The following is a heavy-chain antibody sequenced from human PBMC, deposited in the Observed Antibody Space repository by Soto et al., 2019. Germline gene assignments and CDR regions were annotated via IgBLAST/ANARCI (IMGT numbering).Heavy chain of an antibody. V-gene: IGHV3-33*01. CDR1: GFTFSTYG. Sequence: GGSLRLSCAASGFTFSTYGFNWVRQAPGKGLEWVAVIWYDGNTKYYADSVKGRFTISRDNSKNTLCLQMNSLTAEDTAVYYCARPLVAPVAGPYYYGMDVWGQGTTVTVSS. J-gene: IGHJ6*02. CDR2: IWYDGNTK. CDR3: ARPLVAPVAGPYYYGMDV. D-gene: IGHD6-19*01.